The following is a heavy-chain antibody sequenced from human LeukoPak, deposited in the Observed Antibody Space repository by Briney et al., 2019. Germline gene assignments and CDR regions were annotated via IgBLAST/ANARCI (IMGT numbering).Heavy chain of an antibody. J-gene: IGHJ3*02. CDR1: GGSFSGYY. CDR2: IYYSGST. Sequence: PSETLSLTCAVYGGSFSGYYWSWIRQPPGKGLEWIGYIYYSGSTNYNPSLKSRVTISVDTSKNQFSLKLSSVTAADTAVYYCARIVPLHAFDIWGQGTMVTVSS. V-gene: IGHV4-59*08. CDR3: ARIVPLHAFDI. D-gene: IGHD1-26*01.